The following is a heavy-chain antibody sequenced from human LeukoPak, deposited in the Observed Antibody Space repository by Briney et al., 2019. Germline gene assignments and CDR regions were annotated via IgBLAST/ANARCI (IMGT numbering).Heavy chain of an antibody. D-gene: IGHD3-10*01. CDR3: ARDAFYYGSGSYFGY. J-gene: IGHJ4*02. CDR2: ISGSGGST. CDR1: GFTFSSYA. V-gene: IGHV3-23*01. Sequence: GGSLRLSCAASGFTFSSYAMSWVRQAPGKGLELVSAISGSGGSTYYADSVKGRFTISRDNSKNSLYLQMNSLRAEDTAVYYCARDAFYYGSGSYFGYWGQGTLVTVSS.